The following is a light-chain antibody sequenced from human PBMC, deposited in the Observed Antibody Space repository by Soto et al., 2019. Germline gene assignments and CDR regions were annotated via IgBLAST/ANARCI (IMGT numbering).Light chain of an antibody. J-gene: IGLJ3*02. CDR1: SSDVGGYNY. V-gene: IGLV2-14*01. Sequence: QSALTQPASASGSPGQSITISCTGTSSDVGGYNYVSWYQQHPGKVPKLMIYEVTNRPSGVSNRFSGSKSGNTASLTISGLQAEDEADYYCSSYTRGITLVFGGGTKLTVL. CDR3: SSYTRGITLV. CDR2: EVT.